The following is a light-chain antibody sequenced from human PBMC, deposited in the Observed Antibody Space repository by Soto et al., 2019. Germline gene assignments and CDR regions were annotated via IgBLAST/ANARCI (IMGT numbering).Light chain of an antibody. J-gene: IGKJ1*01. CDR2: DAF. Sequence: NVLTQSPATLSLSPGEEATLSCRASQNIDIYLAWYQQKPGQAPRLLIYDAFRRATGIPDRFSGSGSGTDFTLTISRLEPEDFAVYYCQQYGSSRTFGQGTKVDIK. CDR1: QNIDIY. V-gene: IGKV3-20*01. CDR3: QQYGSSRT.